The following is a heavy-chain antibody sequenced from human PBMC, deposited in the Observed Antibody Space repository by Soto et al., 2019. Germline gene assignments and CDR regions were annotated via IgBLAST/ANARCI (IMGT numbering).Heavy chain of an antibody. Sequence: VQLVQSGAEVKKPGSSVKVSCKASGGTFGSYAISWVRQAPGQGLEWMGGIIPIPGTANYAPKVQGRVTIAADESTSTAYMELSSLRSEDTAVYYCARSQGSSTSLEIYYYYYYGMDVWGQGTTVTVSS. CDR2: IIPIPGTA. CDR3: ARSQGSSTSLEIYYYYYYGMDV. CDR1: GGTFGSYA. D-gene: IGHD2-2*01. J-gene: IGHJ6*02. V-gene: IGHV1-69*01.